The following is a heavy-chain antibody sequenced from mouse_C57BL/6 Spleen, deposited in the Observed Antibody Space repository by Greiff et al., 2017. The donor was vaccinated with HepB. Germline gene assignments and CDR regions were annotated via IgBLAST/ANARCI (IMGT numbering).Heavy chain of an antibody. V-gene: IGHV1-64*01. J-gene: IGHJ2*01. CDR3: AREGYGSSYEDFDY. CDR1: GYTFTSYW. D-gene: IGHD1-1*01. CDR2: IHPNSGST. Sequence: VQLQQSGAELVKPGASVKLSCKASGYTFTSYWMHWVKQRPGQGLEWIGMIHPNSGSTNYNEKFKSKATLTVDKSSSTAYMQLSSLTSADSAVYYCAREGYGSSYEDFDYWGQGTTLTVSS.